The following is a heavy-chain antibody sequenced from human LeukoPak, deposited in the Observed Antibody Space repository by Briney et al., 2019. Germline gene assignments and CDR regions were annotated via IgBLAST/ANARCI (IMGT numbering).Heavy chain of an antibody. CDR1: GGSISSYY. D-gene: IGHD6-13*01. J-gene: IGHJ4*02. CDR2: IYYSGST. Sequence: SETLSLTCTVPGGSISSYYGSWIRQPPGKGLEWIGYIYYSGSTNYNPSLKSRVTFSVDTSKNQFSLKLSSVTAADRAVYYCARAPLTYSSSWSGYFDYWGQGTLVTVSS. CDR3: ARAPLTYSSSWSGYFDY. V-gene: IGHV4-59*12.